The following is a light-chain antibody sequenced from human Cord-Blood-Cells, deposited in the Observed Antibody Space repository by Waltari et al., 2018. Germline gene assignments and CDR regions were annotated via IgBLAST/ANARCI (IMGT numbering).Light chain of an antibody. CDR2: AAS. CDR3: QQSYSTPRT. Sequence: DIQMTQSPSSLSASVGDRVTITCRASQRISSYLNWYQQKPGKAPKLLIYAASSLQSGVPSRFSGSGTGTDFTLTISSLQPEDFATYYCQQSYSTPRTFCQGTKVEI. V-gene: IGKV1-39*01. CDR1: QRISSY. J-gene: IGKJ1*01.